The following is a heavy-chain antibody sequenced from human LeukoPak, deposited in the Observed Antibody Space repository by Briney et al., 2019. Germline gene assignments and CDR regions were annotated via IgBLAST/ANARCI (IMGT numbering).Heavy chain of an antibody. CDR1: GLTFSSYS. V-gene: IGHV3-21*01. CDR2: ISSSSSYI. CDR3: AKDGLYCSSTSCLYYFDY. J-gene: IGHJ4*02. Sequence: GGSLRLSCAASGLTFSSYSMNWVRQAPGKGLEWVSSISSSSSYIYYADSVKGRFTISRDNAKNSLYLQMNSLRAEDTAVYYCAKDGLYCSSTSCLYYFDYWGQGTLVTVSS. D-gene: IGHD2-2*01.